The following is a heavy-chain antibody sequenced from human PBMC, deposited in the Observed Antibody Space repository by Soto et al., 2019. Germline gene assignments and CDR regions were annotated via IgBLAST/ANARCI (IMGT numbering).Heavy chain of an antibody. CDR1: GFTFKTYW. J-gene: IGHJ3*02. CDR3: AAYNTSRHAAFDI. D-gene: IGHD1-20*01. V-gene: IGHV3-7*01. Sequence: GGSLRLSCEVSGFTFKTYWMSWVRQAPGKGLEWLANMNEDANTKYYVDSVKGRFTILGDSAVNSLLLKMASLRAEDTAVYFCAAYNTSRHAAFDIWGRGTLVTVSS. CDR2: MNEDANTK.